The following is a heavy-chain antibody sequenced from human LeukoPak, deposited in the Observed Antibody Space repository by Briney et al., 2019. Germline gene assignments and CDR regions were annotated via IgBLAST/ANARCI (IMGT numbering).Heavy chain of an antibody. J-gene: IGHJ4*02. D-gene: IGHD4-17*01. CDR2: IYHSGGT. CDR3: AGATDGDYLVLDY. V-gene: IGHV4-30-2*01. CDR1: GGSISSGGYS. Sequence: SETLSLTCAVSGGSISSGGYSWSWIRQPPGKGLEWIGYIYHSGGTYYNPSLKSRVTISVDRSKNQFSLKLSSVTAADTAVYYCAGATDGDYLVLDYWGQGTLVTVSS.